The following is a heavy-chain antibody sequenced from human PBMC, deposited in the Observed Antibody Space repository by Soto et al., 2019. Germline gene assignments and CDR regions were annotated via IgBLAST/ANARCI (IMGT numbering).Heavy chain of an antibody. J-gene: IGHJ4*02. V-gene: IGHV4-4*02. CDR3: ARHGGFSFDY. CDR1: GGSVSTINW. Sequence: QVQLQESGPGLVNPSGTLSLTCAISGGSVSTINWWSWVRQPPGKGLEWIGEIHHTDGSHYNPSRKSRVSISVDKSQNQISLQLTSVTAADTAVYYCARHGGFSFDYWGQGTLVTVSS. D-gene: IGHD2-15*01. CDR2: IHHTDGS.